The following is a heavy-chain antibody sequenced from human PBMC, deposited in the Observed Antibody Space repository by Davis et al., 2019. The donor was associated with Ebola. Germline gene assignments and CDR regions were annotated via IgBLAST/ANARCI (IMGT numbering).Heavy chain of an antibody. J-gene: IGHJ6*04. D-gene: IGHD3-10*01. Sequence: HSQTLSLTCAISGDSVSLNSGRWNWIRQSPSRGLEWLGRTYYNSKWYNDYAVSVKSRITINPDTSKNQFSLQLNSVTPEDTALYYCARGWFRGGMDVWGEGTTVTVSS. V-gene: IGHV6-1*01. CDR1: GDSVSLNSGR. CDR2: TYYNSKWYN. CDR3: ARGWFRGGMDV.